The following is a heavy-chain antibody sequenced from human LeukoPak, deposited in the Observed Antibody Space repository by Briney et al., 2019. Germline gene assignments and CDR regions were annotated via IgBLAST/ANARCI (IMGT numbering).Heavy chain of an antibody. CDR1: GFIFSNFA. CDR2: ISPSGTYT. CDR3: ASQTPRRLPIAVADYFDY. V-gene: IGHV3-23*01. J-gene: IGHJ4*02. Sequence: GGSLRLSCAASGFIFSNFAMSWVRQAPGKGLEWVSAISPSGTYTYYADSVKGRFTISRDNAKNSLYLQMNSLRAEDTAVYYCASQTPRRLPIAVADYFDYWGQGTLATVSS. D-gene: IGHD6-19*01.